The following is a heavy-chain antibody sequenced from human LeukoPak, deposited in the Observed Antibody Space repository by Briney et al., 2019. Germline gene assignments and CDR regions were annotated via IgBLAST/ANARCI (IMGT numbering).Heavy chain of an antibody. V-gene: IGHV3-53*01. J-gene: IGHJ4*02. CDR3: ARALYYFDY. CDR1: GLTASSHY. Sequence: QPGGSLRLSCAASGLTASSHYMRWVRQAPGKGLEWVSLVYSDGSTYYADSVKGRFTISRDNSKNTLYLQMNSLRAEDTAVYYCARALYYFDYWGQGTLVTVSS. CDR2: VYSDGST.